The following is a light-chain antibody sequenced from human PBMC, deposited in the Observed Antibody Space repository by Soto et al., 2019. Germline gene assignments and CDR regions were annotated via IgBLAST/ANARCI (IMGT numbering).Light chain of an antibody. CDR2: VNT. J-gene: IGLJ1*01. CDR3: QSYDISLSGYV. Sequence: QSVLTQPPSVSVAPGQRVTISCTGSSSNIGAGYDVHWYPQLPGTAPKLLIYVNTNRPSGVPGRFSGSKSGTSASLAITGRKAEDEADYYCQSYDISLSGYVFGTGTKLTVL. CDR1: SSNIGAGYD. V-gene: IGLV1-40*01.